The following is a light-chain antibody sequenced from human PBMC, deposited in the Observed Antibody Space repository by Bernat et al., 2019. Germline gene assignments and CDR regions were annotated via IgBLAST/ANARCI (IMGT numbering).Light chain of an antibody. CDR3: ATWDDSLSGRV. CDR1: SSNIGSNY. V-gene: IGLV1-47*02. CDR2: SNS. Sequence: QSVLTQPPSASGTPGQRVTISCSGSSSNIGSNYVYWYQQFPGTAPKLLIYSNSQRPSGVPDRFSGSKSGTSASLAISGLRSEDGADYYCATWDDSLSGRVFGGGTKLTVL. J-gene: IGLJ3*02.